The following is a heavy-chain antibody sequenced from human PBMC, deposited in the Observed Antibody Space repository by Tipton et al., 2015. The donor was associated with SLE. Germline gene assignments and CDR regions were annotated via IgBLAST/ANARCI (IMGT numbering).Heavy chain of an antibody. CDR3: AREASGSLDAFDI. CDR2: IYYSGST. V-gene: IGHV4-61*01. D-gene: IGHD1-26*01. Sequence: TLSLTCTVSGGSVSSGSYYWSWIRQPPGKGLEWIGYIYYSGSTNYNPSLKSRVTISVDTSKNQFSLKLSSVTAADTAVYYCAREASGSLDAFDIWGQGTMVTVSS. J-gene: IGHJ3*02. CDR1: GGSVSSGSYY.